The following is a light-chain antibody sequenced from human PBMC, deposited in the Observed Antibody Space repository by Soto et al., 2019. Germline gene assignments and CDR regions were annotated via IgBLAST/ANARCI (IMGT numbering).Light chain of an antibody. J-gene: IGLJ2*01. V-gene: IGLV1-40*01. Sequence: QPVLTQPPSVSGAPGQRVTISCTGSSSNIGTSYTVHWYQQLPGTAPKLLIYGNSNRPSGVPDRFSGSKSGTSASLAITGLQAEDEADYYCQSYDSSLSQVVFGGGTKLTVL. CDR3: QSYDSSLSQVV. CDR1: SSNIGTSYT. CDR2: GNS.